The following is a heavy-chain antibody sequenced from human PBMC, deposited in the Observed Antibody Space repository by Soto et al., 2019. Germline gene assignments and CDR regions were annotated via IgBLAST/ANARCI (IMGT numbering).Heavy chain of an antibody. V-gene: IGHV4-59*08. CDR2: IYYSGST. CDR1: GGSISSYY. Sequence: SETLSLTCTVSGGSISSYYWSWIRQPPGKGLEWIGSIYYSGSTYYNPSLKSRVTISVDTSKNQFSLKLSSVTAADTAVYYCARHRGSGWSNYYYYYGMDVWGQGTTVTVSS. CDR3: ARHRGSGWSNYYYYYGMDV. D-gene: IGHD6-19*01. J-gene: IGHJ6*02.